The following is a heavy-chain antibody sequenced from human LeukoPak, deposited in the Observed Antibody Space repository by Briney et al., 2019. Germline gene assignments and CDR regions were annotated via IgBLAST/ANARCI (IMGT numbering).Heavy chain of an antibody. CDR2: ISGSGGST. J-gene: IGHJ3*02. D-gene: IGHD3-10*01. CDR1: EFTFSSYA. Sequence: GGSLRLSCTGSEFTFSSYAMSWVRQAPGKGLEWVSAISGSGGSTYYADSVKGRFTISRDNSKNTLYLQMNSLRAEDTAVYYCAKEYYYGSGSDAFDIWGQGTMVTVSS. CDR3: AKEYYYGSGSDAFDI. V-gene: IGHV3-23*01.